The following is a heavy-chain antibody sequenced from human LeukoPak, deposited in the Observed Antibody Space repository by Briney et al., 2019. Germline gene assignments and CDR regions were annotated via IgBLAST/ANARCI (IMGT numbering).Heavy chain of an antibody. CDR1: GFSFSSYA. J-gene: IGHJ4*02. V-gene: IGHV3-23*01. Sequence: GGSLRLSCAVSGFSFSSYAMSWVRQAPGKGLEWVSAISGSGGSTYYADSVKGRFTISRDNSKNTLYLQMNSLRAEDTAVYYCAKFPPVAGTSFDYWGQGTLVTVSS. CDR3: AKFPPVAGTSFDY. D-gene: IGHD6-19*01. CDR2: ISGSGGST.